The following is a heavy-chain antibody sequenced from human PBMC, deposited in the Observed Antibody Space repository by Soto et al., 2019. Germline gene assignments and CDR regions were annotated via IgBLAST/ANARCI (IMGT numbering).Heavy chain of an antibody. D-gene: IGHD6-19*01. CDR3: ARLYSSGWYGPGRY. J-gene: IGHJ4*02. Sequence: GGARRLSCGASGGTVRKNDMTGGRQSPGRGLEWVSGINWNGGSTGYADSVKGRFTISRDNAKNSLYLQMNSLRAEDTALYYCARLYSSGWYGPGRYWGQGT. CDR2: INWNGGST. CDR1: GGTVRKND. V-gene: IGHV3-20*04.